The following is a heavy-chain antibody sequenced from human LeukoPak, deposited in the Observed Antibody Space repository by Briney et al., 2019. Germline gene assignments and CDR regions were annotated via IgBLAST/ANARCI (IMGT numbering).Heavy chain of an antibody. CDR1: GFTFSSYW. CDR3: ATSRTLDH. V-gene: IGHV3-7*05. Sequence: GGSLPQTCAAPGFTFSSYWMNWVRQAPGKGLEWVANIKQDGSEKYYVDSVKGRFTISRDNAKSSLYLQMNSLRVEDTAVYYCATSRTLDHWG. J-gene: IGHJ4*01. CDR2: IKQDGSEK.